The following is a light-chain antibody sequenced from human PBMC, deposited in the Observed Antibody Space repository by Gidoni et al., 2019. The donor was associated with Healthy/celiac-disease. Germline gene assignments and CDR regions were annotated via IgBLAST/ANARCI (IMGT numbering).Light chain of an antibody. J-gene: IGLJ2*01. CDR2: DVS. V-gene: IGLV2-14*01. CDR1: SSDVGGYNY. Sequence: SALTQPASVSGSPGPSITIPCTGTSSDVGGYNYVSWYQQHPGKAPKLMIYDVSNRPSGVSNRFSGSKSGNTASLTISGLQAEDEADYYCSSYTSSSTVVFGGGTKLTVL. CDR3: SSYTSSSTVV.